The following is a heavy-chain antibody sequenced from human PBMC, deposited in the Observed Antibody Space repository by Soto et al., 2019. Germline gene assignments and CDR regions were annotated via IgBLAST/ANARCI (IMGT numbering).Heavy chain of an antibody. D-gene: IGHD4-17*01. CDR3: ARRGGGDSLFDS. CDR2: IFYGGGTGVT. J-gene: IGHJ4*02. CDR1: GDPFSTSNYY. V-gene: IGHV4-39*01. Sequence: PSETLSLTCTVSGDPFSTSNYYWGWIRQPPGKGLEWIGNIFYGGGTGVTYYNPSLKSRVIISVDTSKNQFSLKLRSITAADTAFYFCARRGGGDSLFDSWGQGKLVTVSS.